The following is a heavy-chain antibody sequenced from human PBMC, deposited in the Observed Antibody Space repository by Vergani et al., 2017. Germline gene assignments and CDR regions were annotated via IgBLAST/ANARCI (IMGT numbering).Heavy chain of an antibody. V-gene: IGHV1-2*02. CDR1: GYTFTDYY. J-gene: IGHJ4*02. CDR3: ATHIHWNFPDFDF. D-gene: IGHD1-7*01. Sequence: QVQLVQSGAEVKKPGASVKVSCKSSGYTFTDYYIHWVRQAPGQGLEWMGWLFTNSGATNYAQKFHGRVTMTRDTSINTAYMELGRLRSDDTAVYFCATHIHWNFPDFDFWGRGTLVTVSS. CDR2: LFTNSGAT.